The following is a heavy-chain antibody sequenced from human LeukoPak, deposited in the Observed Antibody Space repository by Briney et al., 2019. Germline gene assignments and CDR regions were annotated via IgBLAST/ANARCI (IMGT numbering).Heavy chain of an antibody. D-gene: IGHD1-26*01. Sequence: GGSLRLSCAASGFTFSSYAMSWVRQAPGKGLEWVSAISGSGGSTYYADSVKGRFTISRDNSRNTLYLQMNSLRAEDTAVYYCAKGPYSGSLYFDYWGQGTLVTVSS. V-gene: IGHV3-23*01. CDR3: AKGPYSGSLYFDY. J-gene: IGHJ4*02. CDR1: GFTFSSYA. CDR2: ISGSGGST.